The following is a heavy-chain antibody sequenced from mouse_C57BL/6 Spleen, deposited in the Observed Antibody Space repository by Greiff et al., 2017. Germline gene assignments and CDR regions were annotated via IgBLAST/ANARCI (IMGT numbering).Heavy chain of an antibody. V-gene: IGHV3-6*01. CDR2: ISYDGSN. CDR3: ARGDWDLYYAMDY. CDR1: GYSITSGYY. Sequence: EVKLQESGPGLVKPSQSLSLTCSVTGYSITSGYYWNWIRQFPGNKLEWMGYISYDGSNNYNPSLKNRISITRDTSKNQFFLKLNSVTTEDTATYYCARGDWDLYYAMDYWGQGTSVTVSS. D-gene: IGHD4-1*01. J-gene: IGHJ4*01.